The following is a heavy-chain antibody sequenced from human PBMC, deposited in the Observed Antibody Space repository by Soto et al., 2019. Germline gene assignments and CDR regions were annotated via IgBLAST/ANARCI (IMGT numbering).Heavy chain of an antibody. V-gene: IGHV3-74*01. CDR2: IDKVGTDS. Sequence: EVQLVESGGGLVQPGGSLRLSCAASEFTFSGRSVHWVRQAPGKGLVWVSGIDKVGTDSTYADSVKGRFTSSRDNAKRTVYLQLTSLRVEDTAVYYCARGWFGEDVWGNGNTVTVSS. CDR1: EFTFSGRS. CDR3: ARGWFGEDV. D-gene: IGHD3-10*01. J-gene: IGHJ6*01.